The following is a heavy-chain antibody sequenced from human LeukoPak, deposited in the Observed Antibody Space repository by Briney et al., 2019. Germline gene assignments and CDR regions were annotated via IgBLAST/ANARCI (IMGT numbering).Heavy chain of an antibody. Sequence: GASVKVSCKAFGYTFTYYYIHWVKEAPGKGLEWMGRVDPEDGETTYAEKFQGRVTITADTSTDTAYMELNNLRSEDTAVYYCATMTTFDPWGQGTLVTVST. CDR2: VDPEDGET. D-gene: IGHD4-11*01. CDR1: GYTFTYYY. V-gene: IGHV1-69-2*01. CDR3: ATMTTFDP. J-gene: IGHJ5*02.